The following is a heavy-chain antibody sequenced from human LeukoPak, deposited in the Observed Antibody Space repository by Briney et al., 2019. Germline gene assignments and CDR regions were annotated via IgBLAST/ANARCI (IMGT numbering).Heavy chain of an antibody. Sequence: PSETLSLTCTVSGGSISSSSYYWGWIRQPPGKGLEWIGYIYYSGSTNYNPSLKSRVTISVDTSKNQFSLKLSSVTAADTAVYYCARLVCSSTSCHTSSGWFDPWGQGTLVTVSS. D-gene: IGHD2-2*02. CDR3: ARLVCSSTSCHTSSGWFDP. CDR2: IYYSGST. V-gene: IGHV4-61*05. CDR1: GGSISSSSYY. J-gene: IGHJ5*02.